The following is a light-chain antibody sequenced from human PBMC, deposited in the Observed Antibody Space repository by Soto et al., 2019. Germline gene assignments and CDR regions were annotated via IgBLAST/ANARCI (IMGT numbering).Light chain of an antibody. CDR3: QQHNRVALT. CDR2: DAS. V-gene: IGKV1-5*01. CDR1: QSIGGW. J-gene: IGKJ4*01. Sequence: DIQMTQSPSTRSTSVGDRVTLTCRASQSIGGWLAWYQQKPGKAPRLLIYDASSLQRGVPARFSCRGAGTEFTRTISGLLSDDFATYYCQQHNRVALTCRGGTKVQIK.